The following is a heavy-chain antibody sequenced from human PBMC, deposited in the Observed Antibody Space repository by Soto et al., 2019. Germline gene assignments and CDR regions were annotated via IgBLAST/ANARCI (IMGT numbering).Heavy chain of an antibody. D-gene: IGHD6-25*01. CDR3: SRDPRLADY. J-gene: IGHJ4*02. Sequence: QVQLVESGGGLVKPGGSLRLSCAASGFTFSDHYMTWIRQAPGQGPEWLSYISGGGDIISYADSVKGRFIISRDNAKRSLYLQMNSLTVEDTAVYYCSRDPRLADYWGQGTLVTVSS. CDR1: GFTFSDHY. CDR2: ISGGGDII. V-gene: IGHV3-11*01.